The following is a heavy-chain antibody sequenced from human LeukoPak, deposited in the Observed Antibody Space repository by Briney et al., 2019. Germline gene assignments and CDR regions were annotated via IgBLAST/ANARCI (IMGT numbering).Heavy chain of an antibody. V-gene: IGHV1-46*01. D-gene: IGHD1-26*01. J-gene: IGHJ4*02. CDR2: INPSGGST. CDR1: GYTFTIYY. CDR3: ARDGGSYYYDY. Sequence: AASVKVSFKASGYTFTIYYMHWVRQAPGQGVEWMGIINPSGGSTSYAQKFQGRVTMTRDTSTSTVYMELSSLRSEDTAVYYCARDGGSYYYDYWGQGTLVTVSS.